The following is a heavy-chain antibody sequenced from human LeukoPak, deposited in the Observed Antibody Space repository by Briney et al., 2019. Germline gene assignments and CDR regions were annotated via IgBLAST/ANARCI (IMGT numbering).Heavy chain of an antibody. CDR3: ARDPRSGSLDY. Sequence: ASVKVSCKASGGTFSSYAISWVRQAPGQGLEWMGWINAYNGNTNYAQKLQGRVTMTTDTSTSTAYMELRSLRSDDTAVYYCARDPRSGSLDYWGQGTLVTVSS. J-gene: IGHJ4*02. D-gene: IGHD1-26*01. V-gene: IGHV1-18*01. CDR1: GGTFSSYA. CDR2: INAYNGNT.